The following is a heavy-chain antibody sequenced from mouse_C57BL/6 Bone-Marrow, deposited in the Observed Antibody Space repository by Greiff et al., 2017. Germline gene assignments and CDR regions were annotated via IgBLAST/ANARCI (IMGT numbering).Heavy chain of an antibody. Sequence: VQLKESGPELVKPGASVKISCKASGYAFSSSWMNWVKQRPGKGLEWIGRIYPGDGDTNYNGKFKGKATLTADKSSSTAYMQLSSLTSEDSAVYFCARDSNYLYYYAMDYWGQGTSVTVSS. CDR1: GYAFSSSW. J-gene: IGHJ4*01. CDR3: ARDSNYLYYYAMDY. V-gene: IGHV1-82*01. D-gene: IGHD2-5*01. CDR2: IYPGDGDT.